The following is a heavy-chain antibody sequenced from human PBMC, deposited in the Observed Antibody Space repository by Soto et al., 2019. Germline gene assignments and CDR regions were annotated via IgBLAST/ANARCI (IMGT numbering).Heavy chain of an antibody. CDR1: GFTFTSSA. J-gene: IGHJ6*02. CDR2: IVVGSGNT. V-gene: IGHV1-58*01. D-gene: IGHD3-3*01. CDR3: AADSEFLWSGYNGMDV. Sequence: GASVKVSCKASGFTFTSSAVQWVRQARGQRLEWIGWIVVGSGNTNYAQKFQERVTITRDMSTSTAYMELSSLRSEDTAVYYCAADSEFLWSGYNGMDVWGQGTTVTVSS.